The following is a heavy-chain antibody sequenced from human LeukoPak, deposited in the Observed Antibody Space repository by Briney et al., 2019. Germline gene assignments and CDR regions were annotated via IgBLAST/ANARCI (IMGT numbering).Heavy chain of an antibody. Sequence: GASVKVSCKASGYTFTTYGINWVRQAPGQGLEWMGWISAYNGNTNYAQKLQGRVTMTTDTSTSTAYMELRSLRSDDTAVYYCARRATTVTFDYWGLGTLVTVSS. J-gene: IGHJ4*02. CDR1: GYTFTTYG. CDR3: ARRATTVTFDY. D-gene: IGHD4-11*01. CDR2: ISAYNGNT. V-gene: IGHV1-18*01.